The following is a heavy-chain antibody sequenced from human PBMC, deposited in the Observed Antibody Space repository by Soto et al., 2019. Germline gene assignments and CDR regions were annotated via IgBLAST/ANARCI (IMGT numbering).Heavy chain of an antibody. CDR3: ARDFWSGYSARGLVDY. V-gene: IGHV3-30-3*01. J-gene: IGHJ4*02. D-gene: IGHD3-3*01. Sequence: GGSLRLSCAASGFTFRTYAMHWVRQAPGKGLEWVAVISFDGSNKDYADSVKGRFTISRDNSKNTQFLQMNSLRAEDTAVYYCARDFWSGYSARGLVDYWGQGTLVTVSS. CDR1: GFTFRTYA. CDR2: ISFDGSNK.